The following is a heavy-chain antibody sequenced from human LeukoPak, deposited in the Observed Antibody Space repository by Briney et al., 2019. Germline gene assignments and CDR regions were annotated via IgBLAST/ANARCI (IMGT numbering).Heavy chain of an antibody. J-gene: IGHJ4*02. Sequence: ASVKVSCKASGYTFTSYGISWVRQAPGQGLEWMGWISAYNGNTNYAQKLQSRVTMTTDTSTSTAYMELRSLRSDDTAVYYCARDADPDIVVVPAAPYDYWGQGTLVTVSS. CDR1: GYTFTSYG. V-gene: IGHV1-18*01. CDR3: ARDADPDIVVVPAAPYDY. CDR2: ISAYNGNT. D-gene: IGHD2-2*01.